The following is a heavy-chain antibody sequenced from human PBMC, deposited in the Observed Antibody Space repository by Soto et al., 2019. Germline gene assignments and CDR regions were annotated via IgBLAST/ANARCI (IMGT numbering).Heavy chain of an antibody. Sequence: HVQLVESGGGVVQPGRSLRLSCAASGFTFSSYGMHWVRQAPGKGLEWVAVIWYDGSNKYYADSVKGRFTISRDNSKNTLYLQMNSLRAEDTAVYYCARDSKQQLLREIEAFDIWGQGTMVTVSS. D-gene: IGHD6-13*01. CDR2: IWYDGSNK. V-gene: IGHV3-33*01. CDR1: GFTFSSYG. J-gene: IGHJ3*02. CDR3: ARDSKQQLLREIEAFDI.